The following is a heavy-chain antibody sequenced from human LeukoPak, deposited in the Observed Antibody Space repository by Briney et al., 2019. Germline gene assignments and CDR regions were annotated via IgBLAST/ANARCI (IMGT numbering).Heavy chain of an antibody. CDR3: AKAAIFGVVITD. D-gene: IGHD3-3*01. CDR2: IKHDGSEK. V-gene: IGHV3-7*03. CDR1: GFTFSTYW. J-gene: IGHJ4*02. Sequence: PGGSLRLSCAASGFTFSTYWMTWVRQAPGKGLEWVANIKHDGSEKNYVDSVKGRFTISRDNSKNTLYLQMNSLRAEDTAVYYCAKAAIFGVVITDWGQGTLVTVSS.